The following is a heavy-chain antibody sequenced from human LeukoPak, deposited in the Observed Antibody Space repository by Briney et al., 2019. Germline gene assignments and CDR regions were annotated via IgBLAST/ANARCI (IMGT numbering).Heavy chain of an antibody. J-gene: IGHJ4*02. CDR1: GFTVSSYA. D-gene: IGHD2-21*01. CDR3: ALTLSI. V-gene: IGHV3-23*01. Sequence: GASLSLSCAASGFTVSSYAISWVRQAPGKGLEWVSVIGGSGGSTYYADSLTGRLTTSRDNTKNTLYLQMNSLRAEDTAVYYCALTLSICGQGALVTVSS. CDR2: IGGSGGST.